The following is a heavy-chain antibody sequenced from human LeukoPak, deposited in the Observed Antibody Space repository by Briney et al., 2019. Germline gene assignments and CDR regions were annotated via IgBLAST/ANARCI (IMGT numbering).Heavy chain of an antibody. CDR2: IRYDGSNK. Sequence: GGSLRLSCAASGFTFSNYGMHWVRQAPGKGLEWVAFIRYDGSNKYYADSVKGRFTISRDNSENTLYLQMNSLRAEDTAVYYCARFEADYWGQGTLLSVSS. CDR3: ARFEADY. CDR1: GFTFSNYG. V-gene: IGHV3-30*02. D-gene: IGHD3-16*01. J-gene: IGHJ4*02.